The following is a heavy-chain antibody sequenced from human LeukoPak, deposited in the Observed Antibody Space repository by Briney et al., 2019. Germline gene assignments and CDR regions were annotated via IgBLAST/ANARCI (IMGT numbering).Heavy chain of an antibody. CDR1: GFTFSSYA. D-gene: IGHD3-22*01. V-gene: IGHV3-23*01. J-gene: IGHJ4*02. Sequence: GGSLRLSCAASGFTFSSYAMSWVRQAPGKGLEWVSAISGSGGSTYYADSVKGRFTISRDNSKNTLYLQMNSLRAEDTSVYYCAKLISTITMMVGGIDYWGQGTLVTVSS. CDR2: ISGSGGST. CDR3: AKLISTITMMVGGIDY.